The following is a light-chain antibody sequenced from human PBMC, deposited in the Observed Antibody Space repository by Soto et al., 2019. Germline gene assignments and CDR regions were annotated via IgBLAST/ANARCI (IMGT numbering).Light chain of an antibody. J-gene: IGKJ4*01. Sequence: DIQMTQSPSFVSASVGDRVTITCRASQDIYNWLAWYQQKAGTAPKLLIYAASSLQSGVPSRFSGSGSGTDFTLTISSLQPEDFGTYFCQQTYSFPLTFGGGTKVDIK. CDR3: QQTYSFPLT. CDR2: AAS. CDR1: QDIYNW. V-gene: IGKV1-12*01.